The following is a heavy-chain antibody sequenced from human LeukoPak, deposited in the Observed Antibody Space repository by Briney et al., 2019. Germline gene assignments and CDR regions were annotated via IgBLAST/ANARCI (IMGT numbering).Heavy chain of an antibody. D-gene: IGHD3-10*01. V-gene: IGHV4-39*07. J-gene: IGHJ4*02. CDR3: ARDLSEYYYGSGNYIGFDY. CDR1: GGSISSGSYY. Sequence: SQTLSLTCTVSGGSISSGSYYWGWIRQPPGKGLEWIGSIYYSGSTYYSPSLNSRVTISVDTSKNQFSLKLSSVTAADTAVYYCARDLSEYYYGSGNYIGFDYWGQGTLVTVSS. CDR2: IYYSGST.